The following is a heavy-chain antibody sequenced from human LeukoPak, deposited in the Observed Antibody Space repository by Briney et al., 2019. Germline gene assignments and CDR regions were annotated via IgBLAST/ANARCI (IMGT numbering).Heavy chain of an antibody. CDR1: GYTFTSYA. J-gene: IGHJ5*02. D-gene: IGHD1-26*01. V-gene: IGHV1-2*02. Sequence: GASVKVSCKASGYTFTSYAMSWVRQAPGQGLEWMGWINPNSGGTNYAQKFQGRVAMTRDTSISTAYMELSRLRSDDTAVYYCARDRWEDRGTGFDPWGQGTLVTVSS. CDR2: INPNSGGT. CDR3: ARDRWEDRGTGFDP.